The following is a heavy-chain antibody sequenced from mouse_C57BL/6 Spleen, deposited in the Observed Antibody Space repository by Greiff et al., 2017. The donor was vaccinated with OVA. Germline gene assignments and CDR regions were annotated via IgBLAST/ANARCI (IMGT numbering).Heavy chain of an antibody. J-gene: IGHJ2*01. D-gene: IGHD3-1*01. CDR1: GFTFSSYA. V-gene: IGHV5-4*01. CDR2: ISDGGSYT. CDR3: ARDFTRESYFDY. Sequence: EVHLVESGGGLVKPGGSLKLSCAASGFTFSSYAMSWVRQTPEKRLEWVATISDGGSYTYYPDNVKGRFTISRDNAKNNLYLQMSHLKSEDTAMYYCARDFTRESYFDYWGQGTTLTVSS.